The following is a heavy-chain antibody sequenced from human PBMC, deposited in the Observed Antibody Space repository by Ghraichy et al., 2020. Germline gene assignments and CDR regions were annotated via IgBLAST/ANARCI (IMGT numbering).Heavy chain of an antibody. V-gene: IGHV3-53*04. CDR3: ARDISPPYGLDV. Sequence: GGSLRLSCEASDFTVGSHYMSWVRQTPGKGLEWVSVISGGGATFYADSVKGRFTISRHNSKNTLYLQLSSLRTDDTAVYYCARDISPPYGLDVWGQGTMVTVSS. J-gene: IGHJ6*02. D-gene: IGHD3-3*02. CDR2: ISGGGAT. CDR1: DFTVGSHY.